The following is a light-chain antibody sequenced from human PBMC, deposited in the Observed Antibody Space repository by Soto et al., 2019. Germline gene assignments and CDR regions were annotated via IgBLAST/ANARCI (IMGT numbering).Light chain of an antibody. CDR2: AAS. V-gene: IGKV1-16*01. Sequence: DIQMTQSPSSLSASVGDTVTITCRASQDISNFLAWFQQKPGKVPRSLIYAASSLQSGVPSRFSVSGSGSDFTLTISSMQTEDCATYYCHRYHSYPVRFGGGTKVGFK. CDR3: HRYHSYPVR. J-gene: IGKJ4*01. CDR1: QDISNF.